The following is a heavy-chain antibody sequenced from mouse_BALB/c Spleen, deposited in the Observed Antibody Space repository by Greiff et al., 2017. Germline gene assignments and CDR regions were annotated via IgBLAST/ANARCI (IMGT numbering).Heavy chain of an antibody. J-gene: IGHJ2*01. D-gene: IGHD2-1*01. CDR1: GYTFTSYW. CDR2: INPSTGYT. CDR3: ARNLFYGNYDY. Sequence: QVQLKQSGAELAKPGAPVQMSCKASGYTFTSYWLHWVKQRPGQGLEWIGYINPSTGYTEYNQKFKDKATLIADKSSSTAYMQLSILTSEDSAVYYCARNLFYGNYDYWGQGTTLTGSS. V-gene: IGHV1-7*01.